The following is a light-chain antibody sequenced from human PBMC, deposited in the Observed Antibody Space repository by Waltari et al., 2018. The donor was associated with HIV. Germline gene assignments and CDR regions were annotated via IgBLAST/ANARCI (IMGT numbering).Light chain of an antibody. Sequence: DIQMTQSPSSLSVSVGDRVTITCRASQGISNSLAWYQQKPGKAPKLLLYAASRLESGVPSRFSGSGSGTDYTLTISSLQPEDFATYYCHQYYSTRTFGQGTKVEIK. V-gene: IGKV1-NL1*01. CDR3: HQYYSTRT. CDR1: QGISNS. J-gene: IGKJ1*01. CDR2: AAS.